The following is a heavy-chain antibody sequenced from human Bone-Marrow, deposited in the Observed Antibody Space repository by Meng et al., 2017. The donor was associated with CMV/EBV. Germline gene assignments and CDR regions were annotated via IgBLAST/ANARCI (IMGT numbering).Heavy chain of an antibody. CDR3: ARLMYPTTGGYYYGMDV. Sequence: GESLKISCAASGFTFSDYYMSWIRQAPGKGLEWVSYISSSGSTIYYADSAKGRFTISRYNAKNSPYLQMNSLRAEDTAVYYCARLMYPTTGGYYYGMDVWGQGTTVTVYS. V-gene: IGHV3-11*04. CDR2: ISSSGSTI. CDR1: GFTFSDYY. D-gene: IGHD1-1*01. J-gene: IGHJ6*02.